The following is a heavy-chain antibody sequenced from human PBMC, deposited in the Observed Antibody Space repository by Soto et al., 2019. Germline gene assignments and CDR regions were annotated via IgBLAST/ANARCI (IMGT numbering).Heavy chain of an antibody. V-gene: IGHV3-9*01. D-gene: IGHD6-6*01. CDR1: GFTFDDYA. CDR2: ISWNSGSI. J-gene: IGHJ4*02. CDR3: AKGPSHAVEYSSSDY. Sequence: GGSLRLSCAASGFTFDDYAMHWVRQAPGKGLEWVSGISWNSGSIGYADSVKGRFTISRDNAKNSLYLQMNSLRAEDTALYYCAKGPSHAVEYSSSDYWGQGTLVTVSS.